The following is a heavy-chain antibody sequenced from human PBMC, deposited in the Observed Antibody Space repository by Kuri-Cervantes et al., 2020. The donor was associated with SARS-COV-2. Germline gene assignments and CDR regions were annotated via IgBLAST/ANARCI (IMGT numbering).Heavy chain of an antibody. CDR1: GYSFTNYC. V-gene: IGHV5-51*01. CDR3: ARHDIQPEILDY. J-gene: IGHJ4*02. CDR2: MYPADSDT. Sequence: KVSCKCSGYSFTNYCIAWVRQTPGKGLDWMGIMYPADSDTRNSPSFQGQVSISADKSITTAYLQWSSLEASDTAMYYCARHDIQPEILDYWGQGTLVTVSS. D-gene: IGHD5-18*01.